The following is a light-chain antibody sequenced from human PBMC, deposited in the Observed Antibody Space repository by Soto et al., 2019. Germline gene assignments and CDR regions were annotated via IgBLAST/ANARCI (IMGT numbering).Light chain of an antibody. CDR3: SSWDDSLDGPV. Sequence: QSVLTQPPSASATPGQTVTISCSGRYSNIGSNFVSCYQRLPGTAPKLLIYSINQRPSGVPDRFSGSKSGTSASLTISGLQSEDEADYFCSSWDDSLDGPVFGGGTKLTVL. J-gene: IGLJ3*02. CDR1: YSNIGSNF. CDR2: SIN. V-gene: IGLV1-44*01.